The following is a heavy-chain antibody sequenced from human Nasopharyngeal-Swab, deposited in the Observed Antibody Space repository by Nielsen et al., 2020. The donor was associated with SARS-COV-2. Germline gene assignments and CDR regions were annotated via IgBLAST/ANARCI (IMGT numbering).Heavy chain of an antibody. D-gene: IGHD2-15*01. CDR1: GYTFTGYY. CDR3: ARDKGVVRGPRFDL. V-gene: IGHV1-2*06. CDR2: INPNSGGT. J-gene: IGHJ2*01. Sequence: ASVKVSCKASGYTFTGYYMHWVRQAPGQGLEWMGRINPNSGGTNYAQKFQGRVTMTRDTSISTAYMELSRLRSDDTAVYYCARDKGVVRGPRFDLWGRGTLVTVSS.